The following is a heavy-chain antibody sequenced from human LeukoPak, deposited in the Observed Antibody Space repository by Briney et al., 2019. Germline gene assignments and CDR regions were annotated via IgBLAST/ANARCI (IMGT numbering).Heavy chain of an antibody. J-gene: IGHJ5*02. CDR2: IHASGSI. V-gene: IGHV4-61*02. CDR3: ARDGYDRWGWFDP. Sequence: SETLSLTCTVSGDSINSGTYYWSWIRQPAGKGLEWIGRIHASGSISYNPSLKSRVTISVDTSKNQLSLKLRSVTAADTAVYYCARDGYDRWGWFDPWGQGTLVTVSS. CDR1: GDSINSGTYY. D-gene: IGHD3-22*01.